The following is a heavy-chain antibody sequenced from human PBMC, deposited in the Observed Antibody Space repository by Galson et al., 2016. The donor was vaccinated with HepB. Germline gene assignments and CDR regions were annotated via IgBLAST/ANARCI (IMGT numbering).Heavy chain of an antibody. J-gene: IGHJ6*04. CDR2: IGTAPGDT. Sequence: SLRLSCAASGFSFSLYDMHWVRQVTGKGLEWVSAIGTAPGDTNYLDSVKGRFTISRENADNSLYLQTNSLRPGDTAVYYCARGKSLWTTPWNYGLDVWGKGTTVTVSS. CDR3: ARGKSLWTTPWNYGLDV. D-gene: IGHD4-17*01. V-gene: IGHV3-13*01. CDR1: GFSFSLYD.